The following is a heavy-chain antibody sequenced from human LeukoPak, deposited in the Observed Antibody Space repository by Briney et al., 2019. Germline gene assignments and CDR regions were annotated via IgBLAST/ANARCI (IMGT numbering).Heavy chain of an antibody. Sequence: GGSLRLSCAASGFTFSSYNMNWVRQAPGKGLEWVSYISTGGRTIKYADSVKGRFTISRDNARSSLFLQMTNLRVEDTAVYFCARGATVTYYFDHWGQGALVAVSS. CDR2: ISTGGRTI. D-gene: IGHD4-17*01. CDR3: ARGATVTYYFDH. CDR1: GFTFSSYN. J-gene: IGHJ4*02. V-gene: IGHV3-48*04.